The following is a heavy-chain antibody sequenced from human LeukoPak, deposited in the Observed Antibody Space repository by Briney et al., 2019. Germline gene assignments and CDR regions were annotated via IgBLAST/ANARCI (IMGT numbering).Heavy chain of an antibody. V-gene: IGHV4-39*07. D-gene: IGHD2-15*01. J-gene: IGHJ5*02. CDR1: GGSISSSSYY. Sequence: SETLSLTCTVSGGSISSSSYYWGWIRQPPGKGLEWIGSIYYSGSTYYNPSLKSRVTISVDTSKNQFSLKLSSVTAADTAVYYCAREWAGVMPSGGSCWVFDPWGQGTLVTVSS. CDR2: IYYSGST. CDR3: AREWAGVMPSGGSCWVFDP.